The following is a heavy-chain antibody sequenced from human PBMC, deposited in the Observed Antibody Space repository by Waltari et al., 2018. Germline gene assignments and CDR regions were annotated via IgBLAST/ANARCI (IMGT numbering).Heavy chain of an antibody. V-gene: IGHV5-51*01. CDR2: IYPGDSDT. D-gene: IGHD1-26*01. Sequence: EVQLVQSGAEVKKPGASLKISCKGSGYSFTSYWIGWVRQMPGKGLEWMGIIYPGDSDTRYSPSFQGQVTISADKSISTAYLQWSSLKASDTAMYYCARQRVGATRRDAFDIWGQGTMVTVSS. J-gene: IGHJ3*02. CDR1: GYSFTSYW. CDR3: ARQRVGATRRDAFDI.